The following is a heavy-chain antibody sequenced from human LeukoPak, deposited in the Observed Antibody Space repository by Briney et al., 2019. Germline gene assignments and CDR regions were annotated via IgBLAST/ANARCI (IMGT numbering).Heavy chain of an antibody. CDR3: ARVPSTGYFDY. J-gene: IGHJ4*02. V-gene: IGHV3-21*01. CDR1: GFTFSSYN. Sequence: GGSLRLSCAASGFTFSSYNMNWVRRAPGKGLEWVSSISSSGNYIYYADSVKGRFTISRDNAKNSLYLQMNSLRTEDAAVYYCARVPSTGYFDYWCQGTLVTVSS. CDR2: ISSSGNYI. D-gene: IGHD2-8*02.